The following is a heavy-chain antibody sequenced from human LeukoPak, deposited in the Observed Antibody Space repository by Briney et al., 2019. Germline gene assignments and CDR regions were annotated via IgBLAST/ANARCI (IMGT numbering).Heavy chain of an antibody. CDR3: ARVSKQWLVHWVYYYYYMDV. Sequence: GGSLRLSCAASGFTFSSYWMSWVRQAPGKGLEWVANIKQDGSEKYYVDSVKGRFTISRDNAKNSLYLQMNSPRAEDTAVYYCARVSKQWLVHWVYYYYYMDVWGKGTTVTISS. CDR1: GFTFSSYW. V-gene: IGHV3-7*01. D-gene: IGHD6-19*01. CDR2: IKQDGSEK. J-gene: IGHJ6*03.